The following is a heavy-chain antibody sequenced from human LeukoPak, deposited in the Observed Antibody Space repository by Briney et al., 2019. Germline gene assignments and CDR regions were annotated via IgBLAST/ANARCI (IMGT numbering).Heavy chain of an antibody. Sequence: GESLKISCKGSGYSFTRYWIGCVRQMPGKGLEWMGIIYPGDSNTRYSPSFQGQVTISADKSITTAYLQWSSLKASDTALYYCARAGGNWFFDYWGQGTLVTVSS. V-gene: IGHV5-51*01. J-gene: IGHJ4*02. D-gene: IGHD4-23*01. CDR2: IYPGDSNT. CDR1: GYSFTRYW. CDR3: ARAGGNWFFDY.